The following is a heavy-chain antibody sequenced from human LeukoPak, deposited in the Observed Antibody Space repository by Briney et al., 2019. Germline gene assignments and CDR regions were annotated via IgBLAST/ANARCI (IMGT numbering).Heavy chain of an antibody. Sequence: GGSLRLSCTGSGFTFGAHSMAWVRQAPGKGPEWVGFIRGKAYGGATGYTASVKGRFTISRDDSKSIVYLQMNSLRTEDTAVYYCICLTDPFDYWGQGSLVIVSS. J-gene: IGHJ4*02. V-gene: IGHV3-49*04. CDR1: GFTFGAHS. CDR3: ICLTDPFDY. CDR2: IRGKAYGGAT.